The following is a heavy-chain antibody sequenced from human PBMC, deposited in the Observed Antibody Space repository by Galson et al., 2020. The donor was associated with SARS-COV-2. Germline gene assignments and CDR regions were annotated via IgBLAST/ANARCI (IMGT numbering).Heavy chain of an antibody. CDR1: GFPFSSYS. D-gene: IGHD2-15*01. J-gene: IGHJ6*02. CDR3: ARVGGMEATPANYYYSGLDV. Sequence: GGSLRLSCAASGFPFSSYSMNWVRQAPGKGLEWVSSISAGSSYIYYADSVKGRFTISRDNAKNSLYLQMNSLRAEDTAVYYCARVGGMEATPANYYYSGLDVWGQGTTVTVSS. CDR2: ISAGSSYI. V-gene: IGHV3-21*01.